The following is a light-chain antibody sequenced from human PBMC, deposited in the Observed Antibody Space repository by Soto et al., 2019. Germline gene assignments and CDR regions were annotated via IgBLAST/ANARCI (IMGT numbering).Light chain of an antibody. V-gene: IGKV3-15*01. CDR3: QQYNNWPLT. CDR2: GAS. Sequence: EIVMTQPPATTSVSPGERVTLSCRASQSVSSNLAWYQQKPGQAPRLLIYGASTRATGTPARFSGSGSGTEFTLTISSLQSEDFAVYCCQQYNNWPLTFGGGTKVEIK. J-gene: IGKJ4*01. CDR1: QSVSSN.